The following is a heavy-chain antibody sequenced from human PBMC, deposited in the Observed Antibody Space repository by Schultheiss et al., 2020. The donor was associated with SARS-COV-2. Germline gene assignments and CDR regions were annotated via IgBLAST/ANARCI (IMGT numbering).Heavy chain of an antibody. CDR3: AKDTTQDV. CDR2: ISSSSSTI. J-gene: IGHJ6*04. D-gene: IGHD1-14*01. V-gene: IGHV3-48*01. Sequence: GGSLRLSCAASGFTFSSYSMNWVRQAPGKGLEWVSYISSSSSTIYYADSVKGRFTISRDNSKNTLYLQMNSLRAEDTAVYYCAKDTTQDVWGKGTMVTVSS. CDR1: GFTFSSYS.